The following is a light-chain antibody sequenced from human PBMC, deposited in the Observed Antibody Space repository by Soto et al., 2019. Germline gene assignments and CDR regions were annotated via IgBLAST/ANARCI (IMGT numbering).Light chain of an antibody. CDR1: HDIRND. J-gene: IGKJ1*01. Sequence: DIQMAQTPSSLSASVGDRVTITCRASHDIRNDLGWYQQKPGKAPERLIYSASNLQAGVPSRFSGRGSGTEFTLTISSLQPDDFATYYCQQYNSYWTFGQGTMVDI. CDR2: SAS. CDR3: QQYNSYWT. V-gene: IGKV1-17*01.